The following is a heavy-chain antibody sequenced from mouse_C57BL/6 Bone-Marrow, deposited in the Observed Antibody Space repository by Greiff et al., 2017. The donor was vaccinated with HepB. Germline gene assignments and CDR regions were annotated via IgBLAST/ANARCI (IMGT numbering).Heavy chain of an antibody. V-gene: IGHV14-4*01. J-gene: IGHJ3*01. CDR1: GFNIKDDY. CDR2: IDPENGDT. CDR3: TNYYGSPWFAY. Sequence: VHVKQSGAELVRPGASVKLSCTASGFNIKDDYMHWVKQRPEQGLEWIGWIDPENGDTEYASKFQGKATITADTSSNTAYLQLSSLTSEDTAVYCCTNYYGSPWFAYWGQGTLVTVSA. D-gene: IGHD1-1*01.